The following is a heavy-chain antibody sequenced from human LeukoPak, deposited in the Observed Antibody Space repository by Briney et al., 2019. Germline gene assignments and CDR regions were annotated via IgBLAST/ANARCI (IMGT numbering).Heavy chain of an antibody. J-gene: IGHJ5*02. CDR2: IYPGDSDT. CDR3: ARWGTSSYRTSDT. CDR1: GYSFTSYW. D-gene: IGHD2-2*01. V-gene: IGHV5-51*01. Sequence: PGESLKISCKGSGYSFTSYWIGWVRQMPGKGLEWMGIIYPGDSDTRYSPSFQGQVTVSADKSIGTAYLQWSSLKASDTAMYYCARWGTSSYRTSDTWGQGTLVTVSS.